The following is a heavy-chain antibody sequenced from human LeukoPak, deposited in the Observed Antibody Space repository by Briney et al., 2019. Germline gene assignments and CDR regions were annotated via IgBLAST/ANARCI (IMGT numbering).Heavy chain of an antibody. Sequence: QPGGSLRLSCAASGFTITTYAMTWVRQAPGKGLESVAVISHDGTYKNYADSVKGRFTISRDTSKNTVYLQMNSLGSEDTAVYYCASVADYWGQGTLVTISS. CDR3: ASVADY. CDR1: GFTITTYA. V-gene: IGHV3-30*04. J-gene: IGHJ4*02. CDR2: ISHDGTYK.